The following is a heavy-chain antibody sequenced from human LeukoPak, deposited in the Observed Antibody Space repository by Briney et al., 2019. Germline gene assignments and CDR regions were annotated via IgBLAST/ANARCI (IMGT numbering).Heavy chain of an antibody. CDR2: INPNSGGT. Sequence: ASVKVSCKASGYTFTGYYMHWVRQAPGQGLEWMGWINPNSGGTNYAQKFQGRVTITRDTSISTAYMELSRLRSDDTAVYYCARIDRHSSSHGLDYWGQGTLVTVSS. J-gene: IGHJ4*02. CDR3: ARIDRHSSSHGLDY. V-gene: IGHV1-2*02. CDR1: GYTFTGYY. D-gene: IGHD6-6*01.